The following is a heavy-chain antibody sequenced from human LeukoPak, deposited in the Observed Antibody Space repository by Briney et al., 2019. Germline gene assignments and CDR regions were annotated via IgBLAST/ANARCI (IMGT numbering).Heavy chain of an antibody. D-gene: IGHD2-15*01. Sequence: SQTLSLTCAISGDSFSSDSTAWSWIRQSPSRGLEWLGRTYYRSKWFNDYAVTVKSRITINRDTSKNQFSLQLNSMTPEDTAVYYCARGGGAFDIWGQGTMVTVSS. CDR3: ARGGGAFDI. V-gene: IGHV6-1*01. CDR1: GDSFSSDSTA. CDR2: TYYRSKWFN. J-gene: IGHJ3*02.